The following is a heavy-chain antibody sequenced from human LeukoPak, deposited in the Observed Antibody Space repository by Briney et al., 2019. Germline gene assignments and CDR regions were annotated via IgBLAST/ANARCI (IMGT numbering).Heavy chain of an antibody. Sequence: SQTLSLTCTVSGGSISSGGYYWSWIRQHPGKGLEWIGYIYYSGSTYYNPSLKSRVTISVDTSKNQFSLKLSSVTAADTAVYYCARGRGWLQLGFGYYFDYWGQGTLVTVSS. J-gene: IGHJ4*02. D-gene: IGHD5-24*01. CDR2: IYYSGST. CDR3: ARGRGWLQLGFGYYFDY. CDR1: GGSISSGGYY. V-gene: IGHV4-31*03.